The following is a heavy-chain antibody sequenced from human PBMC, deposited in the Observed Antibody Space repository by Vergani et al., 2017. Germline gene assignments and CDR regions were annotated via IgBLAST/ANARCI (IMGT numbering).Heavy chain of an antibody. V-gene: IGHV3-20*04. Sequence: EVQLVESGGGVVRPGGSLTLSCAASGFTFDDYGTSWVRQAPGKGLEWVSGINWNGGSTGYADSVKGRFTISRDNAKNSLYLQMNSLRAEDTALYYCARDGLQWLIRTDHFDYWGQGTLVTVSS. CDR2: INWNGGST. J-gene: IGHJ4*02. CDR3: ARDGLQWLIRTDHFDY. CDR1: GFTFDDYG. D-gene: IGHD6-19*01.